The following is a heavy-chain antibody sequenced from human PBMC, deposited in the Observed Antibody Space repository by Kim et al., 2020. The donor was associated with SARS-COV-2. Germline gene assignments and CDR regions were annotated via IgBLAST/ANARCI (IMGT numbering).Heavy chain of an antibody. CDR3: AATGYDILTGYYTYFDY. CDR2: IYYSGST. V-gene: IGHV4-39*01. CDR1: GGSISSSSYY. Sequence: SETLSLTCTFSGGSISSSSYYWGWIRQPPGKGLEWIGSIYYSGSTYYNPSLKSRVTISVDTSKNQFSLKLSSVTAADTAVYYCAATGYDILTGYYTYFDYWGQGTLVTVSS. D-gene: IGHD3-9*01. J-gene: IGHJ4*02.